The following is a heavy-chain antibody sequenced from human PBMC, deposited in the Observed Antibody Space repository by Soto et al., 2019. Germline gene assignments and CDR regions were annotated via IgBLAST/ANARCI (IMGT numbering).Heavy chain of an antibody. D-gene: IGHD3-16*02. CDR3: ATMKGGYQSYYYGMDV. J-gene: IGHJ6*02. V-gene: IGHV1-69*14. CDR2: IIPIFGTA. Sequence: QVQMVQSGAEVKKPGSSVKVSCKASGGTFTSYAISWVRQAPGQGLEWVGGIIPIFGTADYAQKFQGRVTITADKSTSTAYMELSSLRSEDTAVYYCATMKGGYQSYYYGMDVWGQGTTVTVSS. CDR1: GGTFTSYA.